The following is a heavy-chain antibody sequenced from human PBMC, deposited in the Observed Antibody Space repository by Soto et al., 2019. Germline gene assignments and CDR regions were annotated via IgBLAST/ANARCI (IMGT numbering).Heavy chain of an antibody. CDR2: INPSGGST. V-gene: IGHV1-46*01. CDR1: GYAFTSYY. J-gene: IGHJ6*02. D-gene: IGHD3-22*01. CDR3: ARDQSHSSGLRRSSYGMDV. Sequence: ASVKVSCKAAGYAFTSYYMHWVRQAPGQGLEWMGIINPSGGSTSYAQKFQGRVTMTRDTSTSTVYMELSSLRSEDTAVYYCARDQSHSSGLRRSSYGMDVWGQGTTVTVSS.